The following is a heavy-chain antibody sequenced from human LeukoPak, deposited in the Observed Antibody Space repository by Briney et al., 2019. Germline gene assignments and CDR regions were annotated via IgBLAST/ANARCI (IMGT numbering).Heavy chain of an antibody. CDR3: ARLWDSSGLYFYYYMDV. J-gene: IGHJ6*03. CDR1: GASIRSDTYY. D-gene: IGHD6-25*01. V-gene: IGHV4-39*01. Sequence: KPSETLSLTCIVSGASIRSDTYYWGWIRQPPGKGLEWIGNYHNGNSYYNPSLKSRVTISEDTSGNQFSLRVTSVTAADTAVYYCARLWDSSGLYFYYYMDVWGEGTTVTVSS. CDR2: YHNGNS.